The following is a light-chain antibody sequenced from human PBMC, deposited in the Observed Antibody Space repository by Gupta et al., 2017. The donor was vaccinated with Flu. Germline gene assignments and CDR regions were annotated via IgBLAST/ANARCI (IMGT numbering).Light chain of an antibody. CDR3: AAWDDSLTARSADGSLTGLWV. Sequence: WYQNLPGTAPRLLIYNDNQPPSGVPDRFSGSKSVTSASLAIGGLQSEDEADYYCAAWDDSLTARSADGSLTGLWVFGGGTKLSVL. V-gene: IGLV1-44*01. CDR2: NDN. J-gene: IGLJ3*02.